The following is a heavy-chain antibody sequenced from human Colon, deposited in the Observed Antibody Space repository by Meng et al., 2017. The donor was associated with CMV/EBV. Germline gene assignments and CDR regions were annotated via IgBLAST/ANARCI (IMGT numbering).Heavy chain of an antibody. CDR3: VKDPSWNNEFYFKC. CDR1: GFMFRTSG. V-gene: IGHV3-33*06. J-gene: IGHJ1*01. CDR2: IWSDESNG. Sequence: GGFLRPSCTASGFMFRTSGMHWIRQSPGRGLEWLANIWSDESNGDYAESVKGRFRISRDNSKNTLYLQMNSLRVEDMGVYYCVKDPSWNNEFYFKCWGQGTLVTVSS. D-gene: IGHD1/OR15-1a*01.